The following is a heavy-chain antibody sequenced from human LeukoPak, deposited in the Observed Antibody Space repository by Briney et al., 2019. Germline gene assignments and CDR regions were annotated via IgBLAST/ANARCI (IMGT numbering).Heavy chain of an antibody. CDR3: ARDLDLLY. Sequence: PSETLSLTCTVSGGSISSHYWSWIRQPPGKGLEWIGYIYYSGSTNYNPSLKSRVTISVDTSKNQFSLKLSSVTAADTAVYYCARDLDLLYWGPGTLVTVSS. CDR2: IYYSGST. CDR1: GGSISSHY. V-gene: IGHV4-59*11. J-gene: IGHJ4*02.